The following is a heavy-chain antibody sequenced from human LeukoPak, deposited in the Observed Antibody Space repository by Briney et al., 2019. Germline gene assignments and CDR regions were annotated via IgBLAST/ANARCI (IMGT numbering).Heavy chain of an antibody. CDR3: ARAREVETVDY. Sequence: TPSETLSLTCAVYGGSFTGYFWTWVRQPPGKGLEWIGEINQSGTTNYNPSLKSRVIISVDTSKNQFSLKLNSVTDADTAVYYCARAREVETVDYWGHGTLVTVSS. V-gene: IGHV4-34*01. D-gene: IGHD5-24*01. J-gene: IGHJ4*01. CDR2: INQSGTT. CDR1: GGSFTGYF.